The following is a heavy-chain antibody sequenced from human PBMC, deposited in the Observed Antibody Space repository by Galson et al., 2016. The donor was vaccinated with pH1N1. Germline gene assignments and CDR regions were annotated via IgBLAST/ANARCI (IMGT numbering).Heavy chain of an antibody. D-gene: IGHD1-26*01. J-gene: IGHJ4*02. Sequence: SLRLSCAASGFIFSDYWMSWVRQAPGKGLEWVAKINQDGSRKYYVDSMKGRCTISRDNAENSLSLQMNSLRVEDTALYYCATEDYYTSLYWGQGILVPGSS. CDR1: GFIFSDYW. CDR2: INQDGSRK. CDR3: ATEDYYTSLY. V-gene: IGHV3-7*01.